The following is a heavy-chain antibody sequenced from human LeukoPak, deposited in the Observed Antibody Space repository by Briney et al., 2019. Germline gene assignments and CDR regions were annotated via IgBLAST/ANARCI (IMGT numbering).Heavy chain of an antibody. Sequence: PSETLSLTCTVSGGSISSYYWSWIRQPPGKGLEWIGYIYYSGSTNYNPSLKSRVTISVDTSKNQFSLKLSSVTAADTAVYYCASSRARWLYDYWGQETLVTVSS. CDR1: GGSISSYY. D-gene: IGHD3-22*01. CDR2: IYYSGST. J-gene: IGHJ4*02. V-gene: IGHV4-59*01. CDR3: ASSRARWLYDY.